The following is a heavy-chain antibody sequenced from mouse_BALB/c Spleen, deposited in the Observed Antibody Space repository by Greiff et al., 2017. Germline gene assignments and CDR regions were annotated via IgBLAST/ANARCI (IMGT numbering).Heavy chain of an antibody. V-gene: IGHV1-80*01. CDR3: ARGMNGYYLFAY. D-gene: IGHD2-3*01. Sequence: QVQLQQSGAELVRPGSSVKISCKASGYAFSSYWMNWVKQRPGQGLEWIGQIYPGDGDTNYNGKFKGKATLTADKSSSTAYMQLSSLTSEDSAVYFCARGMNGYYLFAYWGQGTLVTVSA. J-gene: IGHJ3*01. CDR1: GYAFSSYW. CDR2: IYPGDGDT.